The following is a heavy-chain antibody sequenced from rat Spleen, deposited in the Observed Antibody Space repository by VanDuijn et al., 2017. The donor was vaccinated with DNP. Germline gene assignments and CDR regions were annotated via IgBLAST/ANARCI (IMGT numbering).Heavy chain of an antibody. CDR3: TREREPNKNPYYFDC. CDR1: GFSLTSYS. Sequence: QVQLKESGPGLMQPSQTLSLTCTVSGFSLTSYSVSWVRQPSGKGLEWIAAISSGGKTYYNSALKSRLSISRDTSKSQVFLRMNSLQTEDTAIYFCTREREPNKNPYYFDCWGQGASVTVSS. V-gene: IGHV2-6*01. CDR2: ISSGGKT. J-gene: IGHJ4*01. D-gene: IGHD1-1*01.